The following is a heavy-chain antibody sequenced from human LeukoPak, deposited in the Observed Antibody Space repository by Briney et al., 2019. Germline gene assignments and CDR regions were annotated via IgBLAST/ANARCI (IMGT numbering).Heavy chain of an antibody. Sequence: AGGSLRLSCAASGFTFSSYAMHWVRQAPGKGLEWVAVISYDGSNKYYADSVKGRFTISRDNSKNTLYLQMNSLRAEDTAAYYCARENHDSSTWGQGTLVTVSS. CDR1: GFTFSSYA. CDR2: ISYDGSNK. D-gene: IGHD3-3*01. J-gene: IGHJ5*02. CDR3: ARENHDSST. V-gene: IGHV3-30-3*01.